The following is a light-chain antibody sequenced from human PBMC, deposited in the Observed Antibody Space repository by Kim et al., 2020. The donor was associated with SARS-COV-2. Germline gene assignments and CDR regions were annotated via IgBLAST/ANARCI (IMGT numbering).Light chain of an antibody. V-gene: IGLV1-44*01. CDR3: ATWDDSLIGPV. CDR2: SDN. CDR1: TSSVGSNT. Sequence: QPVLTQPPAVSGTPGQRVTISCSGSTSSVGSNTVNWYRQVPGTAPKLLIYSDNQRPSGVPDRFSGSKSGTSASLAISGLQSEDEADYYCATWDDSLIGPVFGGGTQLTVL. J-gene: IGLJ3*02.